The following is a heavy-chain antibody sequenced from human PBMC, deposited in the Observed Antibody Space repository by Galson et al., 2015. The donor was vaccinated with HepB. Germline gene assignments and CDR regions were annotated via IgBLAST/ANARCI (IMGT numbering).Heavy chain of an antibody. Sequence: SLRLSCAASGFTFSSYSMNWVRQAPGKGLEWVSSISSSSSYIYYADSVKGRFTISRDNAKNSLYLQMNSLRAEDTAVYYCARGGGGGVPPTLLDYWGQGTLVTVST. V-gene: IGHV3-21*01. J-gene: IGHJ4*02. CDR3: ARGGGGGVPPTLLDY. CDR2: ISSSSSYI. D-gene: IGHD3-16*01. CDR1: GFTFSSYS.